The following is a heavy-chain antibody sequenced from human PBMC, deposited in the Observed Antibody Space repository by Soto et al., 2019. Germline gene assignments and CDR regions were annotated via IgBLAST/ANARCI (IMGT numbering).Heavy chain of an antibody. CDR2: MNPNSGNT. D-gene: IGHD3-3*01. V-gene: IGHV1-8*01. CDR3: ARGLRFLEWLSFYYYYGMDV. J-gene: IGHJ6*02. CDR1: GYTFTSYD. Sequence: ASVKVSCKASGYTFTSYDINWVRQATGQGLEWMGWMNPNSGNTGYAQKFQGRVTMTRNTSISTAYMELSSLRSEDTAVYYCARGLRFLEWLSFYYYYGMDVWGRGTTVTVSS.